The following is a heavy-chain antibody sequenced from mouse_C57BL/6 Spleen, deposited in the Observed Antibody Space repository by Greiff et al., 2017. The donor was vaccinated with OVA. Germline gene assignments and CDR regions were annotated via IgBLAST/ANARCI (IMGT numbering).Heavy chain of an antibody. CDR3: ARGDGSRGYFDY. V-gene: IGHV1-42*01. CDR2: INPSTGGT. J-gene: IGHJ2*01. Sequence: VQLKESGPELVKPGASVKISCKASGYSFTGYYMNWVKQSPEKSLEWIGEINPSTGGTTYNQKFKAKATLTVDKSSSTAYMQLKSLTAEDSAVYYCARGDGSRGYFDYWGQGTTLTVSS. D-gene: IGHD1-1*01. CDR1: GYSFTGYY.